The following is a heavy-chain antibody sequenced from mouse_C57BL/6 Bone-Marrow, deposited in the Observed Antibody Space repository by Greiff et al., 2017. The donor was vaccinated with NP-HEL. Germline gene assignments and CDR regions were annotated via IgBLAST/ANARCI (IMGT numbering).Heavy chain of an antibody. V-gene: IGHV1-72*01. Sequence: VQLQQPGAELVKPGASVKMSCKASGYTFTSYWMHWVKQRPGRGLEWIGRIDPNSGGTKYNEKFKSKATLTVDKPSSTAYMQLSSLTSEDSAVYYCARGKIYFPNWSWFAYWGQGTLVTVSA. CDR1: GYTFTSYW. CDR3: ARGKIYFPNWSWFAY. J-gene: IGHJ3*01. D-gene: IGHD4-1*02. CDR2: IDPNSGGT.